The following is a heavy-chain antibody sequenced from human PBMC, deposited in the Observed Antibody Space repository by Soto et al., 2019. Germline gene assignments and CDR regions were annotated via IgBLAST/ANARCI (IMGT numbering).Heavy chain of an antibody. D-gene: IGHD2-15*01. CDR1: GFTFTNHA. CDR3: ARDGQSGAPYSMDV. J-gene: IGHJ6*04. CDR2: IWATVQNI. Sequence: QVQVVESGGGVVQPGTSLRLSCTASGFTFTNHALHCVRLAPGKGLEWLTQIWATVQNIYYSDSVKGRFTASRDNSKNLVYLQMDSLRVEDTALYFCARDGQSGAPYSMDVWGEGTTVIVSA. V-gene: IGHV3-33*01.